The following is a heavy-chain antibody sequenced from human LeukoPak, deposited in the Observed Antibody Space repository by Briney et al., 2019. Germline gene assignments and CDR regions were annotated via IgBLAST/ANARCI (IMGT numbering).Heavy chain of an antibody. CDR2: IYTSGST. J-gene: IGHJ6*03. D-gene: IGHD3-10*01. CDR1: GGSISSYY. V-gene: IGHV4-4*07. CDR3: AREEGVRGVGYYYYYYYMDV. Sequence: SETLSLTCTVSGGSISSYYWSWIRQPAGKGLEWIGRIYTSGSTNYNPSLKSRVTMSVDTSKNQFSLKLSSVTAADTAVYYCAREEGVRGVGYYYYYYYMDVWGKGTTVTVSS.